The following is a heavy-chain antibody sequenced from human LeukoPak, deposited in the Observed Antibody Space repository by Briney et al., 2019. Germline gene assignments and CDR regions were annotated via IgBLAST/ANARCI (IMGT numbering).Heavy chain of an antibody. V-gene: IGHV4-59*01. CDR2: IYYSGST. D-gene: IGHD2/OR15-2a*01. CDR3: AREGIGFEY. CDR1: GGSISSYY. Sequence: SETLSLTCTVSGGSISSYYWSWIRQPPGKGLEWIGYIYYSGSTNYNPSLKSRVTISVDTSKNQFSLNLSSVNAADTAVYYCAREGIGFEYWGQGTLVTVSS. J-gene: IGHJ4*02.